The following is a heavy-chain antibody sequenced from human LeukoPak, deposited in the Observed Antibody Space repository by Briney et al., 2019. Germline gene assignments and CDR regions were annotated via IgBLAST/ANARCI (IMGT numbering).Heavy chain of an antibody. CDR2: ISWNGDSI. V-gene: IGHV3-9*03. CDR1: GFIFDDYA. J-gene: IGHJ3*02. Sequence: GGSLRLSCAASGFIFDDYAMHWVRQAPRKGLESVSGISWNGDSIGYADSVKGRFTISRDNAKNSLYLQMNSLRAEDMAFYYCAKGIGPYYYDSSGYYLGDAFHIWGQGTMVTVSS. CDR3: AKGIGPYYYDSSGYYLGDAFHI. D-gene: IGHD3-22*01.